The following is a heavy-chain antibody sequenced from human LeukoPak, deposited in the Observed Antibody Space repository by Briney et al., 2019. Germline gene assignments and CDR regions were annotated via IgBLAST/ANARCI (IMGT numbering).Heavy chain of an antibody. CDR1: GGTFSSYA. CDR3: ASASDSGSYFDY. V-gene: IGHV3-64*01. CDR2: ISSNGGST. D-gene: IGHD1-26*01. Sequence: GSSVKVSCKASGGTFSSYAMHWVRQAPGKGLEYVSAISSNGGSTYYANSVKGRFTISRDNSKNTLYLQMGSLRAEDMAVYYCASASDSGSYFDYWGQGTLVTVSS. J-gene: IGHJ4*02.